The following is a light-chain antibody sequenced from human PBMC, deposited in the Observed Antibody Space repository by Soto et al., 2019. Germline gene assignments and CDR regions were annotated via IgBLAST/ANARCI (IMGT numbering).Light chain of an antibody. J-gene: IGKJ4*01. CDR3: QQFSSYPLT. CDR2: DAS. V-gene: IGKV3D-15*01. CDR1: QSVSRY. Sequence: EIVMTPSPATLSVSPGERATLSCRASQSVSRYLAWYQQRPGQAPRLLIYDASNRATGIPARFSGSGSGTDFTLTISRLEPEDFAVYYCQQFSSYPLTFGGGTKVDI.